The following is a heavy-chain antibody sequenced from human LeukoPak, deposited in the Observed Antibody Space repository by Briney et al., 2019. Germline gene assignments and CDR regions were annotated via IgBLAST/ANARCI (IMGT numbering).Heavy chain of an antibody. CDR3: ARTRPTWEGWGFDY. J-gene: IGHJ4*02. Sequence: ASVKVSCKASGYTFTSFGITWVRQAPGQGLEWMGWISAYDGNTNYAQNLQGRVTMTTDTSTSTAYMDLRSLRSDDMAVYYCARTRPTWEGWGFDYWGQGTLATVSS. V-gene: IGHV1-18*03. CDR2: ISAYDGNT. CDR1: GYTFTSFG. D-gene: IGHD1-26*01.